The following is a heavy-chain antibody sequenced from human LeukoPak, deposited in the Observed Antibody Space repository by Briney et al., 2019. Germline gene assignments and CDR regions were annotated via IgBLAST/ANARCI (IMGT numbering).Heavy chain of an antibody. V-gene: IGHV4-59*08. D-gene: IGHD1-26*01. Sequence: SETLSLTCTVSGGSISTYFWSWIRQPPGKGLEWIGYIYYSGSTNYNPSLKSRVTISVDTSKNQFSLRLSSVTAADTAVYYCARQRAGPLHYFDYWGQGTLVTVSS. CDR3: ARQRAGPLHYFDY. J-gene: IGHJ4*02. CDR1: GGSISTYF. CDR2: IYYSGST.